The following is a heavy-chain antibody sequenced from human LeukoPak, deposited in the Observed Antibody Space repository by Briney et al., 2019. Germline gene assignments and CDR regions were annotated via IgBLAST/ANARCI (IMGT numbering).Heavy chain of an antibody. V-gene: IGHV3-30*18. J-gene: IGHJ3*02. Sequence: GGSLRLSCAASGFTFSSYGMHWVRQAPGKGLEWVAVISYDGSNKYYADSVKGRFTISRGNSKNTLYLQMNSLRAEDTAVYYCAKGYSYGYDEDDAFDIWGQGTMVTVSS. CDR3: AKGYSYGYDEDDAFDI. CDR2: ISYDGSNK. CDR1: GFTFSSYG. D-gene: IGHD5-18*01.